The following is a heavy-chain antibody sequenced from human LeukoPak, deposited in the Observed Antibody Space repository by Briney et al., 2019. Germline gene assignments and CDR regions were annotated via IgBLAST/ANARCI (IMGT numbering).Heavy chain of an antibody. CDR3: LSREVGYFDY. D-gene: IGHD1-26*01. Sequence: GSLRLSCAASGFTFSSYGMHWVRQAPGKGLEWVAFIRYDGSNKYYADSVKGRFTISRDNSKNTLYLQMNSLRAEDTAVYYCLSREVGYFDYWGQGTLVTVSS. CDR1: GFTFSSYG. J-gene: IGHJ4*02. V-gene: IGHV3-30*02. CDR2: IRYDGSNK.